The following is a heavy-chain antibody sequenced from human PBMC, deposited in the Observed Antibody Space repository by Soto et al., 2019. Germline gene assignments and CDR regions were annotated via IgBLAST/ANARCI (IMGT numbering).Heavy chain of an antibody. Sequence: ASVKVSCKASGYSFTDYHIHWVRQAPGQGLEWLGRINPKSGGTSTAQKFQGWVTMTTDTSISTASMELTRLTSDDTAIYYCARDDSTDCSNGVCSFFYNHDMDVWGQGTTVTVSS. J-gene: IGHJ6*02. CDR1: GYSFTDYH. D-gene: IGHD2-8*01. CDR2: INPKSGGT. V-gene: IGHV1-2*04. CDR3: ARDDSTDCSNGVCSFFYNHDMDV.